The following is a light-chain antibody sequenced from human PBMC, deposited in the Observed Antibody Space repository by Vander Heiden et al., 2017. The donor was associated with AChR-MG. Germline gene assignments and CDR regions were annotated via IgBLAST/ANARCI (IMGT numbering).Light chain of an antibody. CDR3: CAFGGFWV. Sequence: QSALTQPRSVSGSLGQSVTISCTGTSGDVGGYNFVSWYQHHPGRAPQLMIYDVNKRSSGVPDRFSASRSGNTASLTISGLQAEDEADYYCCAFGGFWVFGGGTRLTVL. J-gene: IGLJ3*02. CDR2: DVN. V-gene: IGLV2-11*01. CDR1: SGDVGGYNF.